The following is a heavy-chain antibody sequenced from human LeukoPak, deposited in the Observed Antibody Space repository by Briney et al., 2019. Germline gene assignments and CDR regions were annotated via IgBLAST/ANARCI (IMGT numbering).Heavy chain of an antibody. V-gene: IGHV5-51*01. CDR1: GYKFTNYW. CDR2: IYPGDSDT. J-gene: IGHJ3*02. CDR3: ASGPTYGSSSGRRPWDAFDI. D-gene: IGHD3-22*01. Sequence: PGESLKISCKASGYKFTNYWIGWVRQMPGKGLEWMGIIYPGDSDTRYSPSFQGQVTISADKSISTAYLQWSSLKASDTAMYYCASGPTYGSSSGRRPWDAFDIWGQGTMVTVSS.